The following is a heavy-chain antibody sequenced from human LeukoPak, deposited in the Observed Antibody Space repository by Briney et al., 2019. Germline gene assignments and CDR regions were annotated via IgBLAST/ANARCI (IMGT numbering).Heavy chain of an antibody. CDR3: AREGQLNYDFWSGSTNYYYYMDV. D-gene: IGHD3-3*01. V-gene: IGHV3-20*04. J-gene: IGHJ6*03. CDR1: GFTFDDYG. CDR2: INWNGGST. Sequence: GESLRLSCAASGFTFDDYGMSWVRQAPGKGLEWVSGINWNGGSTGYTDSVKGRFTISRDNAKNSLYLQMNSLRAEDTALYYCAREGQLNYDFWSGSTNYYYYMDVWGKGTTVTVSS.